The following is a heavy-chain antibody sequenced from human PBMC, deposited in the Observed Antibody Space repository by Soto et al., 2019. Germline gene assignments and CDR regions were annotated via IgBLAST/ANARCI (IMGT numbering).Heavy chain of an antibody. CDR3: ATGQYYYDSSGYRFDI. CDR1: GFTFSSYS. CDR2: ISSSSSYI. J-gene: IGHJ3*02. V-gene: IGHV3-21*01. D-gene: IGHD3-22*01. Sequence: EVQLVEAGGGLVKPGGSLRLSCAASGFTFSSYSMKWVRQAPGKGLEWVSCISSSSSYIDYADSVKGRFTISRDNAKNSLHLQRYSLRAEDTAVYYCATGQYYYDSSGYRFDIWGQGTMVTVSS.